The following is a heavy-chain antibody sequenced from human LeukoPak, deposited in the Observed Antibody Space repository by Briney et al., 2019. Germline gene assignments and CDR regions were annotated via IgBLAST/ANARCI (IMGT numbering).Heavy chain of an antibody. CDR1: GGSFSGYY. V-gene: IGHV4-34*01. CDR3: ARDSLGATSPYYFDY. D-gene: IGHD1-26*01. CDR2: IKHSGST. J-gene: IGHJ4*02. Sequence: KPSETLSLTCAVYGGSFSGYYWRWIRQPTGKGVEWSGEIKHSGSTNYNPSLKRRVTISVDTSKNQFSLKLSSVTAADTAVYYCARDSLGATSPYYFDYWGQGTLVTVSS.